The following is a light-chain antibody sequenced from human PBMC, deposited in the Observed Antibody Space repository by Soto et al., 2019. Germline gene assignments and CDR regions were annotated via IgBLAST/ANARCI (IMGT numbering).Light chain of an antibody. CDR3: KQSYSTPWT. V-gene: IGKV1-39*01. CDR1: QSISGY. CDR2: AAS. Sequence: DIQMTQSPSSLSASVGDRVTITCRASQSISGYLNWYQQKPGKAPKLLIYAASSLQSGVPSRFSGSGSGTDFTLTISSLQPEDFATYSCKQSYSTPWTFGQVTKVEIK. J-gene: IGKJ1*01.